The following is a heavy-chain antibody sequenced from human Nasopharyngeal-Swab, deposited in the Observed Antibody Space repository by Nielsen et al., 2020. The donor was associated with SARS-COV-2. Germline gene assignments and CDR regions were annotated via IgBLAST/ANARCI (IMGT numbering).Heavy chain of an antibody. J-gene: IGHJ6*02. CDR3: TRLTRDSGYDFYYYGMDV. CDR2: IRSKANSYAT. V-gene: IGHV3-73*01. Sequence: VCEGPGGRLGWGGRIRSKANSYATAYAASVKGRFTISRDDSKNTAYLQMNSLKTEDTAVYYCTRLTRDSGYDFYYYGMDVWGQGTTVTVSS. D-gene: IGHD5-12*01.